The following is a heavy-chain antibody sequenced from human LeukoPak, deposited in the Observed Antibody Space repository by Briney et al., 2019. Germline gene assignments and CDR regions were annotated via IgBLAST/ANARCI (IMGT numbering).Heavy chain of an antibody. CDR1: GGSISSGSYY. CDR2: IYTSGST. CDR3: AREGRAMVRGVNPYFDY. D-gene: IGHD3-10*01. Sequence: SQTLSLTCTVSGGSISSGSYYWSWIRQPAGKGLEWIGRIYTSGSTNYNPSLKSRVTISVDTSKNQFSLKLSSVTAAGTAVYYCAREGRAMVRGVNPYFDYWGQGTLVTVSS. J-gene: IGHJ4*02. V-gene: IGHV4-61*02.